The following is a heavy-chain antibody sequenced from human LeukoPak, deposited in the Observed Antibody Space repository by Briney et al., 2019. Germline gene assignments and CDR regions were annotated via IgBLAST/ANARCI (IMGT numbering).Heavy chain of an antibody. V-gene: IGHV3-23*01. CDR2: ITGGSDST. CDR1: GFTFGSYV. J-gene: IGHJ4*02. CDR3: AKGSGPSWPYCFDY. D-gene: IGHD6-19*01. Sequence: PGASLRLSCAASGFTFGSYVMSWVRQAPGKGLEWVSAITGGSDSTYNADSVKGRFTISRDNSKNTLYLQMNTLRAEDTAVYYCAKGSGPSWPYCFDYWGQGTLVTVSS.